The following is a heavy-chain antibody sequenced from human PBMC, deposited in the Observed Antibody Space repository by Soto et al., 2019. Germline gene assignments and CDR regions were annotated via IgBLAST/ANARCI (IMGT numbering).Heavy chain of an antibody. CDR3: ARGTAKVGQFRSYGDNYGMDV. Sequence: ASVKVSCKASGGTFSSYAISWVRQAPGQGLEWMGGIIPIFGTANYAQKFQGRVTITADESTSTAYMELSSLRSEDTAVYYCARGTAKVGQFRSYGDNYGMDVWGQGTTVTVSS. CDR2: IIPIFGTA. J-gene: IGHJ6*02. D-gene: IGHD4-17*01. V-gene: IGHV1-69*13. CDR1: GGTFSSYA.